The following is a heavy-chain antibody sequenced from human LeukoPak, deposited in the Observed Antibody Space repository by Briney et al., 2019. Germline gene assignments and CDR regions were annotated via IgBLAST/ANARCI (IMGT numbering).Heavy chain of an antibody. J-gene: IGHJ4*02. D-gene: IGHD6-13*01. CDR2: INHSGST. CDR1: GGSFSGYY. Sequence: SETLSLTCAVYGGSFSGYYWSWIRQPPGKGLEWIGEINHSGSTNYNPSLKSRVTMSVDTSKNQFSLKLNSVTAADTAVYYCAKEGAAPGPDFDYWGEGTLVIVSS. CDR3: AKEGAAPGPDFDY. V-gene: IGHV4-34*01.